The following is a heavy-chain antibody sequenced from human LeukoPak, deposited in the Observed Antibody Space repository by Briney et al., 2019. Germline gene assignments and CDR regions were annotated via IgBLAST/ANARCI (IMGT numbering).Heavy chain of an antibody. D-gene: IGHD6-19*01. J-gene: IGHJ3*02. CDR3: ASTAQQWLVREAFDI. Sequence: SETLSLTCTVSGGSISSYYWGWIRQPPGKGLEWIGSIYYSGSTYYNPSLKSRVTISVDTSKNQFSLKLSSVTAADTAVYYCASTAQQWLVREAFDIWGQGTMVTVSS. V-gene: IGHV4-39*01. CDR2: IYYSGST. CDR1: GGSISSYY.